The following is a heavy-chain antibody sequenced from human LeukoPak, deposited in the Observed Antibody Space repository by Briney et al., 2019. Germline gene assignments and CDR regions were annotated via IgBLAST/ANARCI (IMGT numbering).Heavy chain of an antibody. V-gene: IGHV4-59*01. CDR2: IYYSGST. CDR3: ATHYDILTGAAFDI. CDR1: GGSISSYY. D-gene: IGHD3-9*01. J-gene: IGHJ3*02. Sequence: SETLSLTCTVSGGSISSYYWSWIRQPPGKGLEWIGYIYYSGSTNHNPSLKSRVTISVDTSKNQFSLKLSSVTAADTAVYYCATHYDILTGAAFDIWGQGTMVTVSS.